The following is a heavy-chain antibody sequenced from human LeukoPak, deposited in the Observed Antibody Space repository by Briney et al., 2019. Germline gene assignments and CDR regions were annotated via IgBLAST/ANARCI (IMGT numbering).Heavy chain of an antibody. CDR3: ASRVAATTWDY. CDR1: GFDFSDYT. V-gene: IGHV3-21*01. CDR2: ISRSGRNI. D-gene: IGHD1-26*01. Sequence: GGSLRLSCAGAGFDFSDYTMNWVRQSSERGLEWVSSISRSGRNIYYADSVKGRFTMSRDNAKNSFYLQMNGLRGDDTAVYYCASRVAATTWDYWGQGTLVTVST. J-gene: IGHJ4*02.